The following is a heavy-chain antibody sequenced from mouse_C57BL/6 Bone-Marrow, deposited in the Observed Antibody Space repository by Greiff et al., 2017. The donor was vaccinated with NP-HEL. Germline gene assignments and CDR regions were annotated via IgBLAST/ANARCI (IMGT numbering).Heavy chain of an antibody. V-gene: IGHV5-17*01. J-gene: IGHJ3*01. D-gene: IGHD1-1*01. CDR3: ARLLPFAY. CDR2: ISSGSSNI. CDR1: GFTFSDYG. Sequence: EVKLVESGGGLVKPGGSLKLSCAASGFTFSDYGMHWVRQAPEKGLEWVAYISSGSSNIYYADTVKGRFTISRDNAKNTLFLQMTSLRSEDTAMYYCARLLPFAYWGQGTLVTVSA.